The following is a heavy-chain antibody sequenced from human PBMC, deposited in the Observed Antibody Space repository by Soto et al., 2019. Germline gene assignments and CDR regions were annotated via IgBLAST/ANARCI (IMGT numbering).Heavy chain of an antibody. Sequence: SETLSLTCTVSGGSISSGGYYWSWIRQHPGKGLEWIGYIYYSGSTYYNPSLKSRVTISVDTSKNQFSLKLSSVTAADTAVYYCARDGSYDRSGIDYWGQGTLVTVSS. CDR2: IYYSGST. J-gene: IGHJ4*02. V-gene: IGHV4-31*03. D-gene: IGHD3-22*01. CDR3: ARDGSYDRSGIDY. CDR1: GGSISSGGYY.